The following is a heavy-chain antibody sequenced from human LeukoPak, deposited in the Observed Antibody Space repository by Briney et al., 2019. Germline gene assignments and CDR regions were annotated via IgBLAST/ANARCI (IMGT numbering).Heavy chain of an antibody. Sequence: PGGSLRLSCAASGFTFTNYWMSWVRQAPGKGLEWVANINQDGSEKYYVDSVKGRFTISRDNAKNSLYLQMNSLRAEDTAVYYCARDIEAAGLFLDYWGQGTLVTVSS. V-gene: IGHV3-7*01. CDR1: GFTFTNYW. CDR2: INQDGSEK. D-gene: IGHD6-13*01. CDR3: ARDIEAAGLFLDY. J-gene: IGHJ4*02.